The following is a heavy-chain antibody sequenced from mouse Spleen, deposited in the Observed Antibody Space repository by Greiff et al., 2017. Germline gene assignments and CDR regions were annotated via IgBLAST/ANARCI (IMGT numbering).Heavy chain of an antibody. CDR2: INSGSTTI. D-gene: IGHD2-14*01. CDR3: VRRENYRTTRPMDY. CDR1: GFTFSDYG. V-gene: IGHV5-17*01. J-gene: IGHJ4*01. Sequence: EVKLVESGGGLVKPGGSLKLSCAASGFTFSDYGMHWVRQAPEKGLEWVAYINSGSTTIYYADTVKGRFTISRDNAKNTLFLQMTTLRSEDTAMYYCVRRENYRTTRPMDYWGQGTSVTVSS.